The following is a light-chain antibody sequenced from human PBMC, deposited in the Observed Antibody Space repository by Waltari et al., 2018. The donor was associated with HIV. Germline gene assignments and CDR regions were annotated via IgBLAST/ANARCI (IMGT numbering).Light chain of an antibody. Sequence: DIQMTQSPSSLSASVGARVTLTCRASHSISSSLNWYQQNPGKAPKLLIYAASTLQSGVPSRFSGSGSGTDFTLTISSLQPEDFATYYCQQSFSTPLTFGGGTKVEIK. CDR2: AAS. J-gene: IGKJ4*01. V-gene: IGKV1-39*01. CDR1: HSISSS. CDR3: QQSFSTPLT.